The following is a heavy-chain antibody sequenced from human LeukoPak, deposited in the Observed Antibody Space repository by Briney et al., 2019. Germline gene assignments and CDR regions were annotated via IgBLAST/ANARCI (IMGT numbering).Heavy chain of an antibody. J-gene: IGHJ4*02. CDR1: GFTFSNAW. CDR2: IKSKTDGGTT. Sequence: GGSLRLSCAASGFTFSNAWMSWVRQAPGKGLEWVGRIKSKTDGGTTDYAAPVKGRFTISRDDSKNTLYLQMNSLKTEDTAVYYCTTDRSGSHNRFDYWGQGTLVTVSS. D-gene: IGHD1-26*01. V-gene: IGHV3-15*01. CDR3: TTDRSGSHNRFDY.